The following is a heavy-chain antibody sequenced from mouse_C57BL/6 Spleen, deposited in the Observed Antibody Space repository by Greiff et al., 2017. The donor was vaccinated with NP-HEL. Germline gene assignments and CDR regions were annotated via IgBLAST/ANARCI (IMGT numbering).Heavy chain of an antibody. CDR1: GFNIKDDH. J-gene: IGHJ1*03. V-gene: IGHV14-4*01. CDR3: TTLYYGSSYGYFDV. D-gene: IGHD1-1*01. Sequence: VQLQQSGAELVRPGASVKLSCTASGFNIKDDHMHWVKQRPEQGLEWIGWIDPENGDTEYASKFQGKATITADTSSNTAYLQLSSLTSEDTAVYYCTTLYYGSSYGYFDVWGTGTTVTVSS. CDR2: IDPENGDT.